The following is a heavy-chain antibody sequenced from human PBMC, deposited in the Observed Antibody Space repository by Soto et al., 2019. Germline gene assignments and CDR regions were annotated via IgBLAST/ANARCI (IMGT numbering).Heavy chain of an antibody. D-gene: IGHD6-19*01. J-gene: IGHJ5*02. CDR1: SSAIGSSHYY. CDR3: ARQGSRVAVAARAFDP. V-gene: IGHV4-39*01. Sequence: AETLSLTCTGSSSAIGSSHYYSGWIRQPPGRGLEWIGHIYYSGTTYYNPSLKSRVTLSVDTSKSQFSLNLSSVTAADTAVYYCARQGSRVAVAARAFDPWAQGILVAVS. CDR2: IYYSGTT.